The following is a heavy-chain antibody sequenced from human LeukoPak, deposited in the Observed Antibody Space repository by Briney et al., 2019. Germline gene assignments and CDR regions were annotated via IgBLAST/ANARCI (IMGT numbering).Heavy chain of an antibody. Sequence: GASVKVSCKASGYTFTGYCMHWVRQAPGQGLEWMGWINPNSGGTNYAQKFQGRVTMTRDTSISTAYMELSRLRSDDTAVYYCARDIRGGYYYDSSGYPDYWGQGTLVTVSS. V-gene: IGHV1-2*02. D-gene: IGHD3-22*01. CDR3: ARDIRGGYYYDSSGYPDY. CDR2: INPNSGGT. J-gene: IGHJ4*02. CDR1: GYTFTGYC.